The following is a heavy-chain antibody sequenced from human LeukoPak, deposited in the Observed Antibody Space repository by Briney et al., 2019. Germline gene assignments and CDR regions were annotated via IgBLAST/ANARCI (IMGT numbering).Heavy chain of an antibody. V-gene: IGHV1-69*05. CDR2: IIPIFGTA. CDR1: GGTFISYA. D-gene: IGHD6-13*01. CDR3: ARGYEYSSSWYPPHYYGMDV. Sequence: ASVKVSCKASGGTFISYAISWVRQAPGQGLEWMGGIIPIFGTANYAQKFQGRVTITRDTSASTAYMELSSLRSEDTAVYYCARGYEYSSSWYPPHYYGMDVWGQGTTVTVSS. J-gene: IGHJ6*02.